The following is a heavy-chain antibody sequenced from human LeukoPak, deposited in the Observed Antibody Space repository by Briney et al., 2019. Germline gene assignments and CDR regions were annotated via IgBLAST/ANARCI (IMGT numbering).Heavy chain of an antibody. CDR2: IYYSGST. CDR3: ARDSGSYPEYYYYGMDV. Sequence: ASETLSLTCTVSGGSISSYYWSWIRQPPGKGLGWMGYIYYSGSTNYNPSLKSRVTISVDTSKDQFSLKLSSVTAADTAVYYCARDSGSYPEYYYYGMDVWGQGTTVTVSS. CDR1: GGSISSYY. V-gene: IGHV4-59*12. D-gene: IGHD1-26*01. J-gene: IGHJ6*02.